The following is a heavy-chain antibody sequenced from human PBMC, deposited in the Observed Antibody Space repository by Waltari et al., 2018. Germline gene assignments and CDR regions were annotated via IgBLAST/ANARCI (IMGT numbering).Heavy chain of an antibody. J-gene: IGHJ2*01. D-gene: IGHD6-6*01. CDR3: ARVRGRAARRAPGWYFDL. V-gene: IGHV1-69*13. CDR2: ITPIFGTA. CDR1: GGTLSSYA. Sequence: QVQLVQSGAEVKKPGSSVKVSCKASGGTLSSYAISWVRQAPGQGLEWMGGITPIFGTANYAQKFQGRVTITADESTSTAYMELSSLRSEDTAVYYCARVRGRAARRAPGWYFDLWGRGTLVTVSS.